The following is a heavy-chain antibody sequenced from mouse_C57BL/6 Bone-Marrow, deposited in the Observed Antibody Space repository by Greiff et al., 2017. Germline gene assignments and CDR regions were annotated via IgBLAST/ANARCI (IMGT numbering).Heavy chain of an antibody. CDR3: APTVAFDY. CDR2: IDPEGGDT. D-gene: IGHD1-1*01. V-gene: IGHV14-1*01. J-gene: IGHJ2*01. CDR1: GFNIKDYY. Sequence: VQLQQSGAELVRPGASVKLSCTASGFNIKDYYMHWVKQRPEQGLEWIGRIDPEGGDTEYAPKFQGKATMTADTSSNTAYLQLSSLTSEDTAVYYCAPTVAFDYWGQGTTLTVSS.